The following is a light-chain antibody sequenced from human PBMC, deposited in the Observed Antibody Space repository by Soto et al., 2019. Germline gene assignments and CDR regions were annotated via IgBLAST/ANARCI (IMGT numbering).Light chain of an antibody. J-gene: IGLJ1*01. CDR2: GVS. V-gene: IGLV2-14*01. Sequence: QSVLTQPASVSGSPGQSITISCTGTSSDVGSYNSVSWYQQHPGKAPKLMIYGVSNRPSGVSIRFSGSKSGNTASLTISGLQAEYEGDYYRTSYTTSASYVFGTGTKVTVL. CDR1: SSDVGSYNS. CDR3: TSYTTSASYV.